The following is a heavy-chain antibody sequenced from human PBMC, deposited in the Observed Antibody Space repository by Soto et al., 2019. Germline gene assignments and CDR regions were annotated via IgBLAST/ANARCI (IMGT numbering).Heavy chain of an antibody. D-gene: IGHD2-2*01. J-gene: IGHJ5*02. CDR1: GYTFTNYG. CDR3: ARVIPGAEAWFGP. Sequence: ASVKVSCKASGYTFTNYGVTWVRQAPGQGLEWMGWISAYTDSPNYAQKFQGRVTMTIDTSPTTAYMDLRSLTSDDTAVYYCARVIPGAEAWFGPWGQGPLVTVSS. CDR2: ISAYTDSP. V-gene: IGHV1-18*01.